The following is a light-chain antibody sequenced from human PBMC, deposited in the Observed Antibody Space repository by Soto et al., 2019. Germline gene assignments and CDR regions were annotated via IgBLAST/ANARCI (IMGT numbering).Light chain of an antibody. Sequence: EIVLTQSPGTLSLSPGEGVTLSCRASQSVSSSLAWYQQKRGQSPRLLIYGASSRATGIQDRFSGSGSGTDFTLTISRLEPEDFAVYYCQQYGGSPRTFGQGTKVDFK. CDR2: GAS. CDR1: QSVSSS. V-gene: IGKV3-20*01. CDR3: QQYGGSPRT. J-gene: IGKJ1*01.